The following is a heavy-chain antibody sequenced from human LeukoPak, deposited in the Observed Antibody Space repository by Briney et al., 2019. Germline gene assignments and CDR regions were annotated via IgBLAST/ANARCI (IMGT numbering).Heavy chain of an antibody. J-gene: IGHJ4*02. V-gene: IGHV4-4*07. Sequence: SETLSLTCTVSGGSISSYYWTWIRQPAGKGLEWIGRIYPSGSTNYNPSLKSRVTMSVDTSKNQFSLKLNSVTAADTAAYYCTRENSGSYRQFDYWGQGTLVTVSS. CDR3: TRENSGSYRQFDY. CDR2: IYPSGST. D-gene: IGHD1-26*01. CDR1: GGSISSYY.